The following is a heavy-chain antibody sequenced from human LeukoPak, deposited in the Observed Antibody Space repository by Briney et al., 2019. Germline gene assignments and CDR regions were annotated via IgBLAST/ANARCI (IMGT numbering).Heavy chain of an antibody. CDR2: IYYSVST. CDR3: ARVENRALYSSSWYPYWYFDL. J-gene: IGHJ2*01. D-gene: IGHD6-13*01. V-gene: IGHV4-59*01. Sequence: KPSVTLFFACTVSRDTISSYYWSWIRQPPGTELVGIGNIYYSVSTNYNPSLKSRVTIAVDTSKNQFSLKLSSVTAADTAEYYGARVENRALYSSSWYPYWYFDLWGRGTLVTVSS. CDR1: RDTISSYY.